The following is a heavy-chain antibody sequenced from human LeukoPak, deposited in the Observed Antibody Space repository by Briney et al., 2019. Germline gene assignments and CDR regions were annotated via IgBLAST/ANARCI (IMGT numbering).Heavy chain of an antibody. CDR2: IHYSGNT. Sequence: SETLSLTCTVSGGSISGSNYYWGWIRQPPGKGLEWIGSIHYSGNTYYIPSLKSRVTISVDTSKNQFSLKLTSVTAADTAVYYCAKSPPTTVITLDSWGQGILVTVSS. V-gene: IGHV4-39*01. CDR3: AKSPPTTVITLDS. D-gene: IGHD4-17*01. J-gene: IGHJ4*02. CDR1: GGSISGSNYY.